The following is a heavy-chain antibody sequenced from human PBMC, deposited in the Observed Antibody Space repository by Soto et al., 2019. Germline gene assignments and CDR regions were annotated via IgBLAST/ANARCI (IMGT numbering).Heavy chain of an antibody. CDR3: ARGGGYDSFDF. V-gene: IGHV4-30-2*01. Sequence: SETLSLTCAVSGGSMSRGGQSWSWIRQPPGKGLEWLGFIYYTGSTYYNPSLKSRVTLSVDRSKNQFSLNLTSVTAADTAMYYCARGGGYDSFDFWGQGIQVTVSS. CDR1: GGSMSRGGQS. CDR2: IYYTGST. J-gene: IGHJ4*02. D-gene: IGHD2-15*01.